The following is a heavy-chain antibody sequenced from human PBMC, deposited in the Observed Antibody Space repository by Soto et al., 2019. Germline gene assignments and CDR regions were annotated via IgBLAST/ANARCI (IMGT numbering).Heavy chain of an antibody. V-gene: IGHV3-11*01. CDR2: IGPRGSTV. CDR1: GFTFSDYA. Sequence: QVQLVQSGGALVTPGGSLRLSCAASGFTFSDYAMNRIRQAPGRGLEWISYIGPRGSTVYYADSVKGRFTISRDNARKSLFLQMNILRVEDTAVYYCARGTDYYPYWGQGSLVTVSS. J-gene: IGHJ4*02. CDR3: ARGTDYYPY.